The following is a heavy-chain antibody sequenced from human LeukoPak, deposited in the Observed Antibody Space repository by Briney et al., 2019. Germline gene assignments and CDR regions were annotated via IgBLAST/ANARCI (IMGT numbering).Heavy chain of an antibody. CDR1: GFTFSSYG. CDR3: AKALGGGTGGDAVDY. D-gene: IGHD2-21*02. V-gene: IGHV3-30*18. Sequence: PGGSLRLSCAASGFTFSSYGMHWVRQAPGKGLEWVAVISYDGSNKYYADSVKGRFTISRDNSKNTLYLQMNSLRAEDTAVYYCAKALGGGTGGDAVDYWGQGTLVTVSS. CDR2: ISYDGSNK. J-gene: IGHJ4*02.